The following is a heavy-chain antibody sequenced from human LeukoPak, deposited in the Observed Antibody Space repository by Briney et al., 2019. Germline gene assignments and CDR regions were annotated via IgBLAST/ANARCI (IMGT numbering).Heavy chain of an antibody. CDR2: ISTYNGNT. V-gene: IGHV1-18*01. CDR3: ARKTYYDFWSGYYWGAFDI. CDR1: GYTFTSHG. J-gene: IGHJ3*02. D-gene: IGHD3-3*01. Sequence: AAVTVSCKASGYTFTSHGISWVRQAPGQGLEWMGWISTYNGNTNYEQKLQGRVTMTTDTSTSTAYMELRSLRSDDTAVYYCARKTYYDFWSGYYWGAFDIWGQGTMVTVSS.